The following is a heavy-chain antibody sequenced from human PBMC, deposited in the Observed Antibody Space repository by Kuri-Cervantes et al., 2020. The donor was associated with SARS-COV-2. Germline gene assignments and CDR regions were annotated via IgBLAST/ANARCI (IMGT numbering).Heavy chain of an antibody. D-gene: IGHD3-22*01. J-gene: IGHJ5*02. CDR1: GGSISSYY. CDR2: IYYSGST. CDR3: ARLAPPMELVYYDSSGYYTYNWFDP. V-gene: IGHV4-59*08. Sequence: SETLSLTCTVSGGSISSYYWSWIRQPPGKGLEWIGYIYYSGSTNYNPSLKSRVTISVDTSKNQFSLKLSSVTAADTAVYYCARLAPPMELVYYDSSGYYTYNWFDPWGQGTLVTVSS.